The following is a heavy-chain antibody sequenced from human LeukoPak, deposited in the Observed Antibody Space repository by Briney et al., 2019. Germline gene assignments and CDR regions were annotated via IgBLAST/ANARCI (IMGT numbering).Heavy chain of an antibody. Sequence: PGGSLRLSCEASGFTFIDYAMSWVRQAPGKGLEWVSSISNGGGTSHYVDSVKGRFTISRDNSENTLYLLMNSLRAEDTAIYYCAKRRRLDWGFFDFWGQGTLVTVSS. D-gene: IGHD7-27*01. V-gene: IGHV3-23*01. CDR1: GFTFIDYA. J-gene: IGHJ4*02. CDR2: ISNGGGTS. CDR3: AKRRRLDWGFFDF.